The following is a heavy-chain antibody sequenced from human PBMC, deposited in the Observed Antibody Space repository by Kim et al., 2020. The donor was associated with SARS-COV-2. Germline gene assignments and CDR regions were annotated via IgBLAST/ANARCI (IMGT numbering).Heavy chain of an antibody. Sequence: GGSLRLSCAASGFTFSSYAMSWVRQAPGKGLEWVSAISGNGGSTYYADSVKGRFTISRDNSKNTLYPQMNSLRAEDTAVYYCAKDWAYCGGDCNTHYGMDVWGKGPTVTVSS. V-gene: IGHV3-23*01. CDR2: ISGNGGST. CDR3: AKDWAYCGGDCNTHYGMDV. D-gene: IGHD2-21*02. CDR1: GFTFSSYA. J-gene: IGHJ6*04.